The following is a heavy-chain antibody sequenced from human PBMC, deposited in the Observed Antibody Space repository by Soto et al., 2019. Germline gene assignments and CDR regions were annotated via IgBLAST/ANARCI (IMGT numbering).Heavy chain of an antibody. D-gene: IGHD3-10*01. Sequence: QVQLVQSGAEVKKPGSSVKVSCKASGGTFSSYAISWVRQAPGQGLEWMGGIIPIFGTANYAQKFQGRVTITADESTSTAYRELSRLRSEDTAVYYCARDRRSGSSYYYYGMDVWGQGTTVTVSS. CDR2: IIPIFGTA. V-gene: IGHV1-69*01. J-gene: IGHJ6*02. CDR1: GGTFSSYA. CDR3: ARDRRSGSSYYYYGMDV.